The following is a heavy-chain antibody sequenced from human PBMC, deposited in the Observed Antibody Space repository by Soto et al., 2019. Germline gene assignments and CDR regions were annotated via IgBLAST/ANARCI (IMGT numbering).Heavy chain of an antibody. D-gene: IGHD3-9*01. J-gene: IGHJ4*02. CDR3: AKGLAGYPRCLDY. CDR1: GFTFSNYA. Sequence: GGSLRLSCAASGFTFSNYAMSWVRQAPGKGLDCVSALSDIGVSTYYADSVKGRFTISRDNSKNTLYLDMNSLRAEDTAVYYCAKGLAGYPRCLDYWGQGTLVTVSS. CDR2: LSDIGVST. V-gene: IGHV3-23*01.